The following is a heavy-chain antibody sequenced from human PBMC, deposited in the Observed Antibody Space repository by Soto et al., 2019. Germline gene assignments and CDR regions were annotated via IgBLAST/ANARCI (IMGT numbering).Heavy chain of an antibody. Sequence: QVQLVQSGAEVKKPGSSVKVSCKASGGTFSSYAISWVRQAPGQGLEWMGGIIPISDTTNYAQKFQGRVTITADESSSTAYIELGSLRSEDTAVYYCARSQGSSTSLEIYYYYYYGLDVWGQGTTVNVSS. V-gene: IGHV1-69*01. D-gene: IGHD2-2*01. J-gene: IGHJ6*02. CDR3: ARSQGSSTSLEIYYYYYYGLDV. CDR1: GGTFSSYA. CDR2: IIPISDTT.